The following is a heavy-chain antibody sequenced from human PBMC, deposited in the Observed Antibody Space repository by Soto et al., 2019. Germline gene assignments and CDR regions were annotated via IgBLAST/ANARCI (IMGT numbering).Heavy chain of an antibody. Sequence: EVQLVESGGGLVQPGGSLRLSCAASGFTFGNYWMYWVRQAPGKGLVWVSRINSDGSVSSYADSVKGRLTISRDNVKNTLYLQMDSLRVEDTAVYYCARGDCVGGTCYSLAGSFYYYMYVWGKGTTFTVFS. J-gene: IGHJ6*03. CDR3: ARGDCVGGTCYSLAGSFYYYMYV. V-gene: IGHV3-74*01. CDR1: GFTFGNYW. CDR2: INSDGSVS. D-gene: IGHD2-15*01.